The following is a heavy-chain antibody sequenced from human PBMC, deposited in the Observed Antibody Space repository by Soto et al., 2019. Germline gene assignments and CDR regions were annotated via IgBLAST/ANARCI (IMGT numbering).Heavy chain of an antibody. CDR3: ASHRDYYDSSRSFDY. V-gene: IGHV3-23*01. CDR2: ISGSGGST. CDR1: GFTFSSYA. Sequence: GGSLRLSCAASGFTFSSYAMSWVRQAPGKGLEWVSAISGSGGSTYYADSVKGRFTISRDNSKNTLYLQMNSLRAEDTAVYYCASHRDYYDSSRSFDYWGQGTLVTVSS. J-gene: IGHJ4*02. D-gene: IGHD3-22*01.